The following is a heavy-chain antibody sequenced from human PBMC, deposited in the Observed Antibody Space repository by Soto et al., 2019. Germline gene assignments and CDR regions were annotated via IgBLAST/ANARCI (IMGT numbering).Heavy chain of an antibody. D-gene: IGHD2-2*01. Sequence: EVQLVESGGGLVQSGGSLRLSCAASGFTFSSYWMSWVRQGPGKGPEWVANIKQDGSEKSYVDSVKGRFTISRDNATNSLYLPITSLRAQDTAGYHCAKSLSAIPGDSWGQGTLVTVSS. J-gene: IGHJ4*02. V-gene: IGHV3-7*05. CDR3: AKSLSAIPGDS. CDR1: GFTFSSYW. CDR2: IKQDGSEK.